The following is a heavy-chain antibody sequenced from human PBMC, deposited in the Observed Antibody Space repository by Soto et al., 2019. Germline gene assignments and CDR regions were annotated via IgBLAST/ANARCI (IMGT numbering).Heavy chain of an antibody. CDR1: GFTFSSFV. CDR3: ARGDYHDTSGPFSDAFDV. CDR2: ISYDGGSF. V-gene: IGHV3-30-3*01. Sequence: PGGSLRLSCAASGFTFSSFVMHWVRQAPGKGLEWVALISYDGGSFYYADSVKGRFTISRDNSKNTLYLQMNSLRAEDTAVYYCARGDYHDTSGPFSDAFDVWGQGTMVT. J-gene: IGHJ3*01. D-gene: IGHD3-22*01.